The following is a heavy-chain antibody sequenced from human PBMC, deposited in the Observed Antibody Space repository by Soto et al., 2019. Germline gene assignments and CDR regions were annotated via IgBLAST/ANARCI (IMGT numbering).Heavy chain of an antibody. CDR3: ARARDSSNLDY. J-gene: IGHJ4*02. D-gene: IGHD3-22*01. Sequence: SVKVSCKASGGTFSRYAIRWVRQAPGQGLEWMGGIIPILGTTDYAEKFQGRVTITADKSTSTAYMELTSLRPEDTAVYYCARARDSSNLDYWGQGTPGTVST. CDR1: GGTFSRYA. V-gene: IGHV1-69*06. CDR2: IIPILGTT.